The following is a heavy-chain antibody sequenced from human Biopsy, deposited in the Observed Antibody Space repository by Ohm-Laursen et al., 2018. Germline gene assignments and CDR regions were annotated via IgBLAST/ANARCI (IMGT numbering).Heavy chain of an antibody. CDR1: GFTLSSYS. CDR2: ISSSSDNI. D-gene: IGHD2-2*01. Sequence: SLRLSCAALGFTLSSYSMNWVRQTPGKGLEWVSTISSSSDNIYYVDSVKGRFTISRDNAKNSLYLQMNSLRAEDTAVYYCATEVVPAGIGGHWLDPWGQGTLVTVSS. V-gene: IGHV3-21*01. J-gene: IGHJ5*02. CDR3: ATEVVPAGIGGHWLDP.